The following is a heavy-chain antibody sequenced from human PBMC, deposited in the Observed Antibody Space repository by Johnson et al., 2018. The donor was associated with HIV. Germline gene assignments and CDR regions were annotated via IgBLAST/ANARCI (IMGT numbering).Heavy chain of an antibody. CDR3: ARGPYTWIRGLSLEHHDAFDI. V-gene: IGHV3-23*04. D-gene: IGHD5-18*01. Sequence: VQLVESGGGLVQPGGSLRLSCAASGFTFSSYAMSWVRQAPGKGLEWVSGINWNGGSTGYADSVKGRFPISRANSKNTLYLQMNSLRAEDTAVYYCARGPYTWIRGLSLEHHDAFDIWGQGTMVTVSS. J-gene: IGHJ3*02. CDR2: INWNGGST. CDR1: GFTFSSYA.